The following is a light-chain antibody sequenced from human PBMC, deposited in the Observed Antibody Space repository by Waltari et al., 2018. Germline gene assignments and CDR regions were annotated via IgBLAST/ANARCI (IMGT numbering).Light chain of an antibody. V-gene: IGLV2-14*03. CDR1: SSDVRGYKF. CDR3: SSYTSSTTGI. Sequence: QSALTQPDSVSGSPGPSIPISCTGTSSDVRGYKFVSWYQHHPGEAPKLIIFDVTNRPSGVSYRFSGSKSGNSASLTISGLQAEDEAYYYCSSYTSSTTGIFGGGTKLTVL. CDR2: DVT. J-gene: IGLJ2*01.